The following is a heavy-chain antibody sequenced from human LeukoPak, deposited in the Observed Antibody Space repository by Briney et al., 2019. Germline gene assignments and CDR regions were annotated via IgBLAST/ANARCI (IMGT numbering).Heavy chain of an antibody. D-gene: IGHD3-16*02. CDR1: GGSINSYW. J-gene: IGHJ4*02. CDR2: IYTTGMT. V-gene: IGHV4-4*07. Sequence: SAPLSLSCSVSGGSINSYWWSWIRPPAGKGLEFIGRIYTTGMTNYNASLRSRVSISVDTSKNQLFLELRSVTVADTAVYFCARGGYTISSYRFDYWGQGALVTASS. CDR3: ARGGYTISSYRFDY.